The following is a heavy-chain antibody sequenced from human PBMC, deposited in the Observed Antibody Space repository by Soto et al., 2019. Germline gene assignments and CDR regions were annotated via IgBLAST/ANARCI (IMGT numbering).Heavy chain of an antibody. CDR2: IYWDGDT. CDR1: GFSLSTSGVG. D-gene: IGHD6-19*01. J-gene: IGHJ4*01. V-gene: IGHV2-5*02. Sequence: SGPTLVNPKQTLTLTCNFSGFSLSTSGVGVGWVRQPPGKAVEWVALIYWDGDTRYSPSLQSRLTVPKDTSENQVVLTMSDMGPADTATYYCAHILGGSGGTVAACFDSWGHRTLVTVSS. CDR3: AHILGGSGGTVAACFDS.